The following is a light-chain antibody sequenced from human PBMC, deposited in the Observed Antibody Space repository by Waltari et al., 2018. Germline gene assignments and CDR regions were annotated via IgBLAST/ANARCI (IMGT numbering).Light chain of an antibody. V-gene: IGKV1-39*01. CDR2: AAS. J-gene: IGKJ4*01. CDR1: QSISSY. CDR3: QQSSSTPLT. Sequence: DIQMTQSPFSLSASVGDRVTITCRASQSISSYLNWYQQKPGKAPKLLIYAASSLQSGVPSRFSGSGSGTDFTLTISSLQPADFATYYCQQSSSTPLTFGGGTKVEIK.